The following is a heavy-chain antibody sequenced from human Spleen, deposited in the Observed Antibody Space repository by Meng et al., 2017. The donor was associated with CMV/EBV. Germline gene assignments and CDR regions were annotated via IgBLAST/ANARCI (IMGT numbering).Heavy chain of an antibody. V-gene: IGHV3-23*01. J-gene: IGHJ4*02. CDR3: ARDESIAARAFDY. Sequence: GGSLRLSCATSGFTFSSYALSWVRQAPGKGLEWVSGISGSGDATFYADYVKGRFTISRDNSKNTLYLQMNSLRAEDTAVYYCARDESIAARAFDYWGQGTLVTVSS. CDR2: ISGSGDAT. CDR1: GFTFSSYA. D-gene: IGHD6-6*01.